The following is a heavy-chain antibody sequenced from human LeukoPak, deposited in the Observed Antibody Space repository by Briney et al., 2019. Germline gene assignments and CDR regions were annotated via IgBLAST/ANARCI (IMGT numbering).Heavy chain of an antibody. D-gene: IGHD2-2*01. V-gene: IGHV4-34*01. CDR2: INHSGST. CDR3: ARGRRKGYCSSTSCKRGAFDI. Sequence: SETLSLTCAVYGGSFSGYYWSWIRQPPGKGLEWIGEINHSGSTNYNPSLKSRVTISVDTSKNQFYLKLSSVAAADTAVYYCARGRRKGYCSSTSCKRGAFDIWGQGTMVTVSS. J-gene: IGHJ3*02. CDR1: GGSFSGYY.